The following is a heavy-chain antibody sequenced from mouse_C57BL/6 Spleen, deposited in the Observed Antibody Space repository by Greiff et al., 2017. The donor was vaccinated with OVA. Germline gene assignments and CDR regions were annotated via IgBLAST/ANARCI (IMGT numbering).Heavy chain of an antibody. Sequence: QVQLQQPGAELVKPGASVKLSCKASGYTFTSYWMQWVKQRPGQGLEWIGEIDPSDSYTNYNQKFKGKATLTVDTSSSTAYMQLSSLTSEDSAVYYCARRGYDDGYYQYYYAMDYWGQGTSVTVSS. CDR1: GYTFTSYW. V-gene: IGHV1-50*01. CDR3: ARRGYDDGYYQYYYAMDY. J-gene: IGHJ4*01. D-gene: IGHD2-3*01. CDR2: IDPSDSYT.